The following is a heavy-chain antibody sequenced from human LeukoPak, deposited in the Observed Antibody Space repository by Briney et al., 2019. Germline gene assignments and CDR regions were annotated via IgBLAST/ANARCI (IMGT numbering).Heavy chain of an antibody. Sequence: GGSLRLSCAASGFTFSGSAMHWVRQASGKGLEWVGRIRSKANSYATAYAASVKGRFTISRDASTNTAYLQMNSLKTEDTAVYYSTSGDFWIEYAFDIWGQGTMVTVSS. D-gene: IGHD3-3*01. CDR3: TSGDFWIEYAFDI. J-gene: IGHJ3*02. CDR2: IRSKANSYAT. V-gene: IGHV3-73*01. CDR1: GFTFSGSA.